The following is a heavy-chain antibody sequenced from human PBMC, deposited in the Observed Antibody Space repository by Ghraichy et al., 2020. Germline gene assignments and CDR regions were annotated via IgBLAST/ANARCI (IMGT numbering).Heavy chain of an antibody. J-gene: IGHJ4*02. Sequence: SETLSLTCAVYGGSFSGYYWTWIRQPPGKGLEWIGDISHSGRTNYNPSLKSLLTISVDASKNQFSLTLSSVTAADTATYYCARGGRNCSGGSCYPALDYWGQGTLVSVSS. CDR1: GGSFSGYY. D-gene: IGHD2-15*01. V-gene: IGHV4-34*01. CDR3: ARGGRNCSGGSCYPALDY. CDR2: ISHSGRT.